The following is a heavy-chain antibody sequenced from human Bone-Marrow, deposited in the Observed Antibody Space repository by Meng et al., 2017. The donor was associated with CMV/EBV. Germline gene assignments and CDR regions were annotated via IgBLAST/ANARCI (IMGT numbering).Heavy chain of an antibody. V-gene: IGHV3-30-3*01. CDR3: PRAKCSSTSCYEYY. CDR2: ISYDGSNK. J-gene: IGHJ4*02. D-gene: IGHD2-2*01. Sequence: GESLKISCAASGFTFSSYAMHWVRQAPGKGLEWVAVISYDGSNKYYADSVKGRFTISRDNSKNTLYLQMNSLRAEDTAVYYCPRAKCSSTSCYEYYWGQGTLVTVS. CDR1: GFTFSSYA.